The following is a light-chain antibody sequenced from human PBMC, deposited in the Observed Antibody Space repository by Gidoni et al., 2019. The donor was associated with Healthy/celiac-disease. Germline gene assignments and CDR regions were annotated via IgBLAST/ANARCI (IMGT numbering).Light chain of an antibody. J-gene: IGKJ5*01. V-gene: IGKV4-1*01. CDR1: QSILYSSNNKNY. CDR2: WAS. CDR3: QQYYSISSIT. Sequence: DIVMTQSQDSLAVSLGERATINCKSSQSILYSSNNKNYLAWYQQKPGQPPKLLIYWASTRESGVPDRFSGSGSGTDFTLTISSLQAEDVAVYYCQQYYSISSITFGQGTRLEIK.